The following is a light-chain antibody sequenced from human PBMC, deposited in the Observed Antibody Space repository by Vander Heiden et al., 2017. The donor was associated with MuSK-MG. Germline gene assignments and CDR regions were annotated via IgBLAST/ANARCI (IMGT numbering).Light chain of an antibody. CDR1: SDDVGRYNL. J-gene: IGLJ3*02. CDR3: CSFAHTGAWV. Sequence: SALTQPASVAGSPGQSIPISCPGTSDDVGRYNLVSWFQQHPGKVPKLLIYEGSKRPSGVSNRFSVSKSGAMASLTISGLQAEDEADYYCCSFAHTGAWVFGGGTKLTVL. V-gene: IGLV2-23*01. CDR2: EGS.